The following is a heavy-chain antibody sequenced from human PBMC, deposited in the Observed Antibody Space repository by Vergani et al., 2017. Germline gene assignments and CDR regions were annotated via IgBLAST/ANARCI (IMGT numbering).Heavy chain of an antibody. J-gene: IGHJ4*02. CDR1: GFTFSSYA. CDR3: AKVGGSGSYSDY. Sequence: VQLLESGGGLVQPGGSLRLSCAASGFTFSSYAMSWVRQAPGKGLEWVAFIRYDGSNKYYADSVKGRFTISRDNSKNTLYLQMNGLRAEDTAVYYCAKVGGSGSYSDYWGQGTLVTVSS. CDR2: IRYDGSNK. V-gene: IGHV3-30*02. D-gene: IGHD3-10*01.